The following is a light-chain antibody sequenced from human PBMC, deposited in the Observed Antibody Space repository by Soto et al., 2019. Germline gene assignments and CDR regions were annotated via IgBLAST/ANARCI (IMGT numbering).Light chain of an antibody. Sequence: VFTPSPGTLSLPPAARVPLSGRASQRVSSSYLAWYQQKPGQAPRLLIYGASSRATGIPDRFSGSGSGTDFTLTISRLEPEDFAVYYCQQYGSSPVTFGQGTKVDIK. J-gene: IGKJ1*01. CDR2: GAS. CDR3: QQYGSSPVT. CDR1: QRVSSSY. V-gene: IGKV3-20*01.